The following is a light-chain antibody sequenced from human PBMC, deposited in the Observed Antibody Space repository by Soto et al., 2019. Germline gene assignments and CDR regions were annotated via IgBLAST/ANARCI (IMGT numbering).Light chain of an antibody. CDR2: DAS. CDR1: QSVSSN. J-gene: IGKJ1*01. CDR3: QQYNNWPRT. Sequence: EIVMTQSPATLSVSPGERATLSCRASQSVSSNLAWYQQKPGQAPRFLIYDASTRATGIPARFSGSGSGTEITLTISSLQSEDFAVYYCQQYNNWPRTFGQGTKVEIK. V-gene: IGKV3-15*01.